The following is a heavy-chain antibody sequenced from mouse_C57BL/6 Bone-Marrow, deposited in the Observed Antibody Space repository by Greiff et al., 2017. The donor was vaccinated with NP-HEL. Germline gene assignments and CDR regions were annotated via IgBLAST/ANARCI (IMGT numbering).Heavy chain of an antibody. Sequence: VQLQQPGAELVKPGASVKLSCKASGYTFTSYWMHWVKQRPGQGLEWIGMIHPNSGSTNYNEKFKSKATLTVDKSSSTAYMQLSSLTSEDSAVYYCARCYYGSSHEGDYWGQGTTLTVSS. V-gene: IGHV1-64*01. CDR2: IHPNSGST. CDR1: GYTFTSYW. CDR3: ARCYYGSSHEGDY. D-gene: IGHD1-1*01. J-gene: IGHJ2*01.